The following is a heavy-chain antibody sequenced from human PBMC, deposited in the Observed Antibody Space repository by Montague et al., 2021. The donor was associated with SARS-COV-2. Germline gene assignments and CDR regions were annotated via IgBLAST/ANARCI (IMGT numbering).Heavy chain of an antibody. Sequence: TLSLTCIVSGGSISSGGYYWSWIRRHPGKGLEWIGYIYYSGSTYYSPSLKSRVTISVDTSKNQFSLKLSSVTAADTAVYYCVRDQGRSNWNYPDYWGQGTLVTVSS. J-gene: IGHJ4*02. CDR3: VRDQGRSNWNYPDY. D-gene: IGHD1-20*01. CDR2: IYYSGST. V-gene: IGHV4-31*03. CDR1: GGSISSGGYY.